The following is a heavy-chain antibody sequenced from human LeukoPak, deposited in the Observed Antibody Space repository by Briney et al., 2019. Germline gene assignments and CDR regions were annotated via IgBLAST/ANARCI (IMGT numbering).Heavy chain of an antibody. J-gene: IGHJ4*02. CDR1: GDTFTSYA. D-gene: IGHD5-24*01. CDR3: ARDRYGDGFAHLDY. V-gene: IGHV1-2*02. Sequence: GASVKVSCKASGDTFTSYAIHWVRQAPGQGLEWMGWITPSGGTNYPQKFQGRVAITWDTSITTAYMDLSRLTSDDTAVYYCARDRYGDGFAHLDYWGQGALVTVSS. CDR2: ITPSGGT.